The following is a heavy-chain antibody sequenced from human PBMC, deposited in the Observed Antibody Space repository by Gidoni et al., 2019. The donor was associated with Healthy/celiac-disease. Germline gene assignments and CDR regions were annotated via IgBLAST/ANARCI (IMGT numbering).Heavy chain of an antibody. D-gene: IGHD5-12*01. CDR3: ARTTTEQLRYDY. CDR2: IYYSGST. CDR1: GGSISSYY. V-gene: IGHV4-59*01. J-gene: IGHJ4*02. Sequence: QVQLQESGPGLVKPSETLSLTCTVSGGSISSYYWSWIRQPPGKGLEWIGYIYYSGSTNYNHSLKSRVTISVDTSKNQFSQKLSSVTAADTAVYYCARTTTEQLRYDYWGQGTLVTVSS.